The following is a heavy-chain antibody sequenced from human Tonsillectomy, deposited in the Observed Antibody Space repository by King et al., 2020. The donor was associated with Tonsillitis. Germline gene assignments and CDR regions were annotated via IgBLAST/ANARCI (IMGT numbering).Heavy chain of an antibody. J-gene: IGHJ6*03. CDR1: GYTFTGYY. CDR3: ARRSETYYYYMDV. CDR2: INPNTGGT. Sequence: QLVQSGAEVKKPGASVKVSCKTSGYTFTGYYIHWVRQAPGQGLEWMGWINPNTGGTSCAQKFQGRVTMTRDTSISTAYMELSGLTSDDTAVYYCARRSETYYYYMDVWGKGTTVIVSS. V-gene: IGHV1-2*02.